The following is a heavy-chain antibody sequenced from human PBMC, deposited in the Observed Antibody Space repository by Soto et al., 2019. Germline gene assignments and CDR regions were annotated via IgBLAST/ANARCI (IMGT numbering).Heavy chain of an antibody. CDR3: STDKLLWIGGDDAFDI. CDR1: GFTVTNTW. CDR2: IKRRTEGGIT. Sequence: EVQLVESGGGLVEPGGSLRLSWAASGFTVTNTWMSWVRQAPGKGLEWVGRIKRRTEGGITDYAAPVKGRFTISREDSKNTLYLQMNSLKTEDTAVYYCSTDKLLWIGGDDAFDIWGQATMVTVPS. V-gene: IGHV3-15*01. D-gene: IGHD3-3*01. J-gene: IGHJ3*02.